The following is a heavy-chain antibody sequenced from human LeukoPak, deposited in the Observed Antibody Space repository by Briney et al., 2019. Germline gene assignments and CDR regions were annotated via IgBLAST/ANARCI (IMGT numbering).Heavy chain of an antibody. CDR1: GFTFSNAW. CDR2: IKSKTDGGTT. D-gene: IGHD6-6*01. CDR3: TTDQFSIAALTP. Sequence: PGGSLRLSCAASGFTFSNAWMSWVRQAPGKGLEWVGRIKSKTDGGTTDYAAPVKGRFTISRHDSKNTLYLQMNSLKTDDTAVYYCTTDQFSIAALTPWGQGTLVTVSS. J-gene: IGHJ5*02. V-gene: IGHV3-15*01.